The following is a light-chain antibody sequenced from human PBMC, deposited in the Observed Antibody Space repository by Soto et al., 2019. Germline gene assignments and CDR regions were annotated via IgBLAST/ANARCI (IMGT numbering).Light chain of an antibody. CDR1: TSDVGGYNY. V-gene: IGLV2-14*01. J-gene: IGLJ2*01. CDR2: EVS. CDR3: SSYTSSSTVV. Sequence: QSALTQPASVSGSPGQSSTISCTGTTSDVGGYNYVSWYQQHPGKAPKIMIYEVSNRPSGVSNRFSGSKSGNTASLTISRLQAEGEADYYCSSYTSSSTVVFGGGTQLTVL.